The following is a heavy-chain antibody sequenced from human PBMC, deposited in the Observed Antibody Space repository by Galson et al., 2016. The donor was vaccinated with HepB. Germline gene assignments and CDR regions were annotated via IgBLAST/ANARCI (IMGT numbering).Heavy chain of an antibody. D-gene: IGHD3-10*01. J-gene: IGHJ3*02. CDR2: ITSKIDGETT. CDR1: GFTFRNAW. CDR3: NTDYPQVLTTGSASETVEI. V-gene: IGHV3-15*01. Sequence: SLRLSCAASGFTFRNAWMSWVRQAPGKGLEWVGRITSKIDGETTDYAAPVQGRCTISRDDSENTLYLQMNSLKTEDTAVYFWNTDYPQVLTTGSASETVEIWGQGTMVTVSS.